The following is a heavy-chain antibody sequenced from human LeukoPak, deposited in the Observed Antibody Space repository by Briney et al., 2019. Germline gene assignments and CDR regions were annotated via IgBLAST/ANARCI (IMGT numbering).Heavy chain of an antibody. D-gene: IGHD3-9*01. CDR2: ISAYNGNT. Sequence: ASVKVSCKASGYTFTSYGISWVRQAPGQGLEWMGWISAYNGNTNYAQKLQGRVTMTTDTSTSTAYMELRSLRSDDTAVYYCARDPGDLTGYFPNWFDPWGQGTLVTVSS. J-gene: IGHJ5*02. CDR3: ARDPGDLTGYFPNWFDP. V-gene: IGHV1-18*01. CDR1: GYTFTSYG.